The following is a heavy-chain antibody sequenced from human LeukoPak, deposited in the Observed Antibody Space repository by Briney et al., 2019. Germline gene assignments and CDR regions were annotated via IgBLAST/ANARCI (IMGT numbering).Heavy chain of an antibody. J-gene: IGHJ5*02. D-gene: IGHD2-2*01. CDR3: ARSYSSGCTSRWDPTGTWFDP. CDR1: GYTFTSYG. CDR2: ISAYNGNT. Sequence: ASVKVSCKASGYTFTSYGISWVRQAPGQGLEWMGWISAYNGNTNYAQKLQGRVTMTTDTSTSTAYMELRSLRSDDTAVYYCARSYSSGCTSRWDPTGTWFDPWGQGTLVTVSS. V-gene: IGHV1-18*01.